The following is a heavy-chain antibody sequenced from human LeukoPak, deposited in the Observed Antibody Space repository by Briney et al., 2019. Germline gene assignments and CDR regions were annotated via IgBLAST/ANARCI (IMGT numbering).Heavy chain of an antibody. CDR2: ISYDGSNK. D-gene: IGHD6-19*01. CDR3: AKGVVRGSGSDFDY. V-gene: IGHV3-30*18. Sequence: GGSLRLSCAASGFTFSSYGMHWVRQAPGKGLEWVAVISYDGSNKYYADSVKGRFTISRDNSKNTLYLQMNSLRAEDTAVYYCAKGVVRGSGSDFDYWGQGTLVTVSS. CDR1: GFTFSSYG. J-gene: IGHJ4*02.